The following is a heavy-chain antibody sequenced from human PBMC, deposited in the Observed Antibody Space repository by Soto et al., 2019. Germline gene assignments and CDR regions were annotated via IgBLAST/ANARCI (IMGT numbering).Heavy chain of an antibody. J-gene: IGHJ6*02. V-gene: IGHV3-74*01. D-gene: IGHD3-3*01. CDR2: INRDGDST. CDR3: ARLYYDYV. Sequence: PGGSLRLSCAASGFTLTTYWMHWVRQAPGKRLEWVSRINRDGDSTTYADSVRGRFTISRDSAKNTLYLQMNSLRDEDTAVYYCARLYYDYVWGQGTTVTVSS. CDR1: GFTLTTYW.